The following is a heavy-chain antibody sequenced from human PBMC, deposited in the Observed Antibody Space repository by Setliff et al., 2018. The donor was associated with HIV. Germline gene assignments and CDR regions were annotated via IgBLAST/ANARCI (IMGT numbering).Heavy chain of an antibody. D-gene: IGHD3-10*01. CDR1: GGSISSSSYY. J-gene: IGHJ6*02. CDR2: IYYSGTT. V-gene: IGHV4-39*07. Sequence: LSRTCTVSGGSISSSSYYWGWIRQPPGKGLEWIGSIYYSGTTYYNPSLKSRITISVDTSKNQFSLKVNSVTAADTAVYYCAGPKERYYYGSGTNVREYYGMDVWGQGTTVTVSS. CDR3: AGPKERYYYGSGTNVREYYGMDV.